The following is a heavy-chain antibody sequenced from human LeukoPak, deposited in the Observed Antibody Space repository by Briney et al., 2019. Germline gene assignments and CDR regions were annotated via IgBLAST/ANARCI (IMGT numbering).Heavy chain of an antibody. Sequence: PGGSLRLSCAASGFTFSSYSMNWVRQAPGKGLEWVSSISSSSSYIYYADSVKGRFTISRDNAKNLLYLQMNSLRAEDTAVYYCARVRVGATGYYFDYWGQGTLVTVSS. CDR1: GFTFSSYS. D-gene: IGHD1-26*01. CDR3: ARVRVGATGYYFDY. V-gene: IGHV3-21*01. CDR2: ISSSSSYI. J-gene: IGHJ4*02.